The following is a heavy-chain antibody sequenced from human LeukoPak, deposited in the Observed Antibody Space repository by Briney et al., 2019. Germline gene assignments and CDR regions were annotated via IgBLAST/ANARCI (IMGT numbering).Heavy chain of an antibody. CDR3: ARGLVGYSSSWSGGYFDY. V-gene: IGHV4-59*08. CDR2: IYYSGST. Sequence: SETLSLTCTVSGGSISSYYWSWIRQPPGKGLEWIGYIYYSGSTNYNPSLKSRVTISVDTSKNQFSLKLSSVTAADTAVYYCARGLVGYSSSWSGGYFDYWGQGTLVTVSS. J-gene: IGHJ4*02. D-gene: IGHD6-13*01. CDR1: GGSISSYY.